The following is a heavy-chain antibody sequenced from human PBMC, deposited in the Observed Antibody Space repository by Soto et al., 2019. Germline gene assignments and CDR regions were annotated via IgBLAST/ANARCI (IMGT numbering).Heavy chain of an antibody. V-gene: IGHV4-61*01. D-gene: IGHD2-21*02. J-gene: IGHJ6*02. CDR1: GGSISSSSYY. Sequence: PSETLSLTCTVSGGSISSSSYYWSWIRQPPGKGLEWIGYIYYSGSTNYNPSLKSRVTISVDTSKNQFSLKLSSVTAADTAVYYCARAACGGDCYGYGMDVWGQGTTVTVSS. CDR3: ARAACGGDCYGYGMDV. CDR2: IYYSGST.